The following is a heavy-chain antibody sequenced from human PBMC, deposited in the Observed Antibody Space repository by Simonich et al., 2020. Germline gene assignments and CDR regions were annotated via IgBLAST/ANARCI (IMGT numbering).Heavy chain of an antibody. J-gene: IGHJ4*02. CDR2: IYYSGGT. D-gene: IGHD5-12*01. CDR1: GGSISSYY. CDR3: ARHDRWLQFYFDY. Sequence: QVQLQESGPGLVKPSETLSLTCTVSGGSISSYYWSWIRQPPGKRLEWIGYIYYSGGTNYNPSLTSRVTISVDTSKNQFSLKLSSVTAADTAVYYCARHDRWLQFYFDYWGQGTLVTVSS. V-gene: IGHV4-59*08.